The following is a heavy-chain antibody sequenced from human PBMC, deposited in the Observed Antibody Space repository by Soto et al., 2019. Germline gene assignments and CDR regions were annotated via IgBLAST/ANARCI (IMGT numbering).Heavy chain of an antibody. CDR3: AKDPGYSSGGGWDDAFDI. V-gene: IGHV3-23*01. D-gene: IGHD6-19*01. CDR1: GFTFSSYA. CDR2: ISGSGGST. Sequence: GSLRLSCAASGFTFSSYAMSWVRQAPGKGPEWVSAISGSGGSTYYADSVKGRFTISRDNSRNTLYLQMNSLRAEDTAVYYCAKDPGYSSGGGWDDAFDIWGQGTMVTVSS. J-gene: IGHJ3*02.